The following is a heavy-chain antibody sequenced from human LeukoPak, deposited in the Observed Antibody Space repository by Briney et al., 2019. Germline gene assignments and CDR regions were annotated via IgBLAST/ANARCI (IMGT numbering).Heavy chain of an antibody. J-gene: IGHJ2*01. D-gene: IGHD4-17*01. V-gene: IGHV4-34*01. CDR1: GGSFSGYY. Sequence: SETLSLTCAVYGGSFSGYYRSWIRQPPGKGLEWIGEINHSGSTNYNPSLKSRVTISVDTSKNQFSLKLSSVTAADTAVYYCARGHGRRYWYFDLWGRGTLVTVSS. CDR2: INHSGST. CDR3: ARGHGRRYWYFDL.